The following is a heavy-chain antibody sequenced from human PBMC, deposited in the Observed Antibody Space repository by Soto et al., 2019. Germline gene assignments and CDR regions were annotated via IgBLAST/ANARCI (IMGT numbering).Heavy chain of an antibody. J-gene: IGHJ3*01. CDR1: KFTFSYYG. D-gene: IGHD3-3*01. V-gene: IGHV3-30*18. CDR3: AKPISISGVIIDAFDV. CDR2: ISYEGSNK. Sequence: QVQLVESGGGVVQPGTSLRLSCAAPKFTFSYYGMHWVRQAPGKGLEWVAVISYEGSNKYYADPVKGRFTISRDNSKNTLYLEMKSLRAEDTAVYYCAKPISISGVIIDAFDVWGQGTMVTVSS.